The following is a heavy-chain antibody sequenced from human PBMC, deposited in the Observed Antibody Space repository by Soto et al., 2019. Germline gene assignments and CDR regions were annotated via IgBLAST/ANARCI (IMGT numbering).Heavy chain of an antibody. Sequence: QVQLVQSGAEVKKPGASVKVSCKASGDTFTNYDINLVRQATGQGLEWMGRMNPNSGNTGYAQKFQGRVTMTRNTSITTAYMERSSLRTENTAVYYCARGRNGMDVWGQGTRVTVSS. CDR2: MNPNSGNT. CDR3: ARGRNGMDV. CDR1: GDTFTNYD. V-gene: IGHV1-8*01. J-gene: IGHJ6*02.